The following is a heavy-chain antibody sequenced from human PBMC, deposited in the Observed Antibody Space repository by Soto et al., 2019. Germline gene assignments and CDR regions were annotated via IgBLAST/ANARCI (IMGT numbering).Heavy chain of an antibody. J-gene: IGHJ5*02. D-gene: IGHD4-4*01. CDR1: GGTFSSYA. CDR3: ARSSGSNYNWFDP. CDR2: IIPIFGTA. V-gene: IGHV1-69*13. Sequence: SVKVSCKASGGTFSSYAISWVRQAPGQGLEWMGGIIPIFGTANYAQKFQGRVTITADESTSTAYMELSSLRSEDTAVYYCARSSGSNYNWFDPWGQGTLVTVSS.